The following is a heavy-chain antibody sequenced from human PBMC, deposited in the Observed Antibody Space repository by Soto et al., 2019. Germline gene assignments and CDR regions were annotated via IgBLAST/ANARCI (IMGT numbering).Heavy chain of an antibody. D-gene: IGHD6-13*01. Sequence: QVQLVQSGPEVKKPGASIMVSCKASGYPFTTYGINWVRQAPGQGLEWMGWISVSNGYTNYAQNLQGRVTMTADTSTNVAYMELRSLRSDDTAVYYCTRENAAAASPTLDYWGHGTLVTVSS. CDR1: GYPFTTYG. V-gene: IGHV1-18*01. CDR3: TRENAAAASPTLDY. J-gene: IGHJ4*01. CDR2: ISVSNGYT.